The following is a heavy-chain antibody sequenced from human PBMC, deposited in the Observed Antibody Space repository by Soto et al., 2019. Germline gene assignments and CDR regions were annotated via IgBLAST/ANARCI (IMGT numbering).Heavy chain of an antibody. Sequence: LFLTCTVSGGSISSSSYYWSWIRQPPGKGLEWIGYIYYSGSTNYNPSLKSRVTISVDTSKNQFSLKLSSVTAADTAVYYCARGFILVPAATRDYYYYGMDVWGQGTTVTVSS. CDR3: ARGFILVPAATRDYYYYGMDV. CDR1: GGSISSSSYY. D-gene: IGHD2-2*01. V-gene: IGHV4-61*01. CDR2: IYYSGST. J-gene: IGHJ6*02.